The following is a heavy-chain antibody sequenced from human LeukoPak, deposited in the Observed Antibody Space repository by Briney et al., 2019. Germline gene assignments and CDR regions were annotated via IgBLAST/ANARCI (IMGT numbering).Heavy chain of an antibody. Sequence: SETLSLTCTVSGGSVSSTNSYWGWIRQPPGKGPEWIGTISYTGSTHYNPSLKSRVTISVDTSKNQFSLKLRSVTAADTATFYCARLWELLLPSQFDVWGQGALVTVSS. J-gene: IGHJ4*02. V-gene: IGHV4-39*01. CDR1: GGSVSSTNSY. D-gene: IGHD1-26*01. CDR2: ISYTGST. CDR3: ARLWELLLPSQFDV.